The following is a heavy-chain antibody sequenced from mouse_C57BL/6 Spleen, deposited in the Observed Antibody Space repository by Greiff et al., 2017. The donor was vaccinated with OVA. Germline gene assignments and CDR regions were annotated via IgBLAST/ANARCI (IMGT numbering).Heavy chain of an antibody. J-gene: IGHJ3*01. CDR1: GYTFTSYW. CDR3: ARFRDGRTWFAY. V-gene: IGHV1-55*01. Sequence: QVHVKQPGAELVKPGASVKMSCKASGYTFTSYWITWVKQRPGQGLEWIGDIYPGSGSTNYNEKFKSKATLTVDTSSSTAYMQLSSLTSEDSAVYYCARFRDGRTWFAYWGQGTLVTVSA. CDR2: IYPGSGST. D-gene: IGHD2-3*01.